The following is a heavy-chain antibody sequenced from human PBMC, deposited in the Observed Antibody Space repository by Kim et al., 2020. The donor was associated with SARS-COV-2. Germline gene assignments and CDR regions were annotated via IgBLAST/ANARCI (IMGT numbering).Heavy chain of an antibody. CDR2: ICYDGSKK. CDR3: ARDRVCIDF. J-gene: IGHJ6*02. V-gene: IGHV3-33*01. Sequence: GGSLRLSCAASGFTFSSYGMHWVRQAPGKGLEWVAVICYDGSKKYYADSVKGRFTISRDNSKNTLYLQMNSLRAEDTAVYYCARDRVCIDFWGQGTTVTVSS. CDR1: GFTFSSYG. D-gene: IGHD6-13*01.